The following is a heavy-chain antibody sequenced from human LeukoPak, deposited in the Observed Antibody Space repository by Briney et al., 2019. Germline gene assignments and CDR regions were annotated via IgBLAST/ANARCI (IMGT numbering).Heavy chain of an antibody. V-gene: IGHV5-51*01. CDR3: ATLNRPGIAAAGSPFDP. Sequence: PGASLKISCKGSGYSFTSYWIGWVRQMPGEVVEWMGIFHPGDSDTRYSPSFQGQVTISADKSISTAYLPWSSLKASDTAIYYCATLNRPGIAAAGSPFDPWGQGTLVTVSS. CDR1: GYSFTSYW. J-gene: IGHJ5*02. CDR2: FHPGDSDT. D-gene: IGHD6-13*01.